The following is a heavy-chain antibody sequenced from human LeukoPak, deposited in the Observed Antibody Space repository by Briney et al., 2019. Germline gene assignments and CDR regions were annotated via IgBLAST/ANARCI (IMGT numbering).Heavy chain of an antibody. CDR1: GFSFSTYA. J-gene: IGHJ1*01. Sequence: GGSLRLSCAASGFSFSTYAMSWVRQAPGKGLEWVSIISGSGGSTYHPDSVKGRFTNSRDNSKNTLYLQMNSLRAEDTAVYYCVTRYNNCPHWGQGTLVTVSS. CDR3: VTRYNNCPH. CDR2: ISGSGGST. D-gene: IGHD1-1*01. V-gene: IGHV3-23*01.